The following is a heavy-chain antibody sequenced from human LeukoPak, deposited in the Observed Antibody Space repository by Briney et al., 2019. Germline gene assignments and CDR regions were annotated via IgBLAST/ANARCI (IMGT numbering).Heavy chain of an antibody. CDR2: IKSKPDGGAI. J-gene: IGHJ5*02. CDR1: GLSFTYAW. Sequence: RGSLRLSCAASGLSFTYAWMNWVRQTPGKGLEWVARIKSKPDGGAIDYAAPVKGRFTISRDDSNSTLYLQMNSLRAEDTAFYYCAKDKSHSGIHNWFDPWGQGTLVTVSS. V-gene: IGHV3-15*01. D-gene: IGHD1-26*01. CDR3: AKDKSHSGIHNWFDP.